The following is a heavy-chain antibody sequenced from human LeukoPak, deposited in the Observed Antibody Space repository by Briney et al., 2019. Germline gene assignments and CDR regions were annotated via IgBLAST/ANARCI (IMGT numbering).Heavy chain of an antibody. Sequence: GGSLRLSCAASGFTFSSYAMSWVRQAPGKGLEWAGRIKSKTDGGTTDYAAPVKGRFTISRDDSKNTLYLQMNSLKTEDTAVYYCTTEGGAVWSDYWGQGTLVTVSS. CDR2: IKSKTDGGTT. J-gene: IGHJ4*02. D-gene: IGHD3-16*01. CDR3: TTEGGAVWSDY. CDR1: GFTFSSYA. V-gene: IGHV3-15*01.